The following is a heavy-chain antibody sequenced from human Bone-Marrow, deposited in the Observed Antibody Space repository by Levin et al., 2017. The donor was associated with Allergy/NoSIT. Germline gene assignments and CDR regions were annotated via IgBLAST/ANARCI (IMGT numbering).Heavy chain of an antibody. CDR2: IFYNGSA. J-gene: IGHJ4*02. V-gene: IGHV4-39*01. D-gene: IGHD4-17*01. CDR1: GGSIKTTDYF. CDR3: ARIPLNDYGDYVGFDS. Sequence: SETLSLICTVSGGSIKTTDYFWGWIRQPPGKGLEWIGSIFYNGSAHKKTSLMSRVTLSVDTSKNQFSLKLRSVTAADTAVYYCARIPLNDYGDYVGFDSWGQGTLVTVSS.